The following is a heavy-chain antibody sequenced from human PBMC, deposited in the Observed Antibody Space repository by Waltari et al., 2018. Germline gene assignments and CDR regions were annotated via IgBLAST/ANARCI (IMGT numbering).Heavy chain of an antibody. CDR3: AKDHGVAY. J-gene: IGHJ4*02. CDR1: GLTFSIFA. Sequence: QLLESGGGLVQPGGSLSLSWSDSGLTFSIFAMSWVRQAPGKGLEWVSGISNSGGDTYYTDSVKGRFTISRDNSKKTLYLQMNSLRVEDTAVYYCAKDHGVAYWGQGTLVTVSS. CDR2: ISNSGGDT. V-gene: IGHV3-23*01. D-gene: IGHD3-16*01.